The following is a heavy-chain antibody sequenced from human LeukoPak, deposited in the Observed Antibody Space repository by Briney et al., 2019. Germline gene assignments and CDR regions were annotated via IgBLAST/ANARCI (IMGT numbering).Heavy chain of an antibody. CDR3: AKEPVRYYYYMDV. V-gene: IGHV3-20*04. CDR2: INWNGDST. J-gene: IGHJ6*03. D-gene: IGHD4-17*01. Sequence: GGSLRLSCAASGLTFDDHGMSWVRQAPGKGLQWVSAINWNGDSTSYADSVKGRFTISRDNAKNSLYLQMNSLRAEDTALYYCAKEPVRYYYYMDVWGKGTTVTISS. CDR1: GLTFDDHG.